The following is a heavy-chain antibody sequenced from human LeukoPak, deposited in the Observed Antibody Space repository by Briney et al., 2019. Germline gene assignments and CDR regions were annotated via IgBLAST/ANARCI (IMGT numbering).Heavy chain of an antibody. CDR2: IYTSGST. Sequence: SETLSLTCTVSGGSISSYYWSWIRQPAGKGLEWIGRIYTSGSTNYNPSLKSRVTMSVDTSKNQFSLKLSSVTAADTAVYYCARTYYYDSSGYRRPAPYYFDYWGQGTLVTVSS. D-gene: IGHD3-22*01. V-gene: IGHV4-4*07. J-gene: IGHJ4*02. CDR1: GGSISSYY. CDR3: ARTYYYDSSGYRRPAPYYFDY.